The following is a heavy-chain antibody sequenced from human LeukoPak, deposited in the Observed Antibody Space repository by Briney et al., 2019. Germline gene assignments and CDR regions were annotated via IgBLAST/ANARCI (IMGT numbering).Heavy chain of an antibody. CDR1: GGSISGYY. V-gene: IGHV4-34*01. CDR2: INHRRST. Sequence: SSETLSLTCTVSGGSISGYYWTWIRQPPGKGLEWIGEINHRRSTKYSPSLKSRVTISVDTSKNQFSLRLSSVTAADTAVYYCARRVGRWFGERAYYYNYMDVWGKGTTVTISS. D-gene: IGHD3-10*01. CDR3: ARRVGRWFGERAYYYNYMDV. J-gene: IGHJ6*03.